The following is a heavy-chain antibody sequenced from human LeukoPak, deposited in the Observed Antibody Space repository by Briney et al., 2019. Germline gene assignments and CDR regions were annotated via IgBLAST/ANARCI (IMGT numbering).Heavy chain of an antibody. D-gene: IGHD2-2*01. V-gene: IGHV3-23*01. CDR2: INGDGGST. J-gene: IGHJ4*02. Sequence: GGSLRLSCAASGFTFSTYAMSWVRQAPGQGLEWVSSINGDGGSTYFAESVKGRFTVSRDNSKNTLYLQMDSLRAEDTAVYYCAKRPDCSTTNCFRFEYWGQGTLVTVSS. CDR3: AKRPDCSTTNCFRFEY. CDR1: GFTFSTYA.